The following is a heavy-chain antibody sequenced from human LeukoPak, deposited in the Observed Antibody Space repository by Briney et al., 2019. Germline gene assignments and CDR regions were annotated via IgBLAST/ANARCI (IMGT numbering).Heavy chain of an antibody. CDR2: IWYDGSNK. J-gene: IGHJ4*02. CDR3: AKENSGSYYFDY. D-gene: IGHD1-26*01. V-gene: IGHV3-33*06. CDR1: GFTFSSYG. Sequence: GRSLRLSCAASGFTFSSYGMHWVRQAPGKGQEWVAVIWYDGSNKYYADSVKGRFTISRDNSKNTLYLQMNSLRAEDTAVYYCAKENSGSYYFDYWGQGTLVTVSS.